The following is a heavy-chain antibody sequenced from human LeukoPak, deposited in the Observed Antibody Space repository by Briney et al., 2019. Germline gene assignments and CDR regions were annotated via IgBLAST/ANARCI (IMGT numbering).Heavy chain of an antibody. V-gene: IGHV3-11*01. J-gene: IGHJ4*02. CDR3: ARGRYSYGYTDSNFDY. D-gene: IGHD5-18*01. CDR2: ISSSGSTI. CDR1: GFTFSDYY. Sequence: GGSLRLSCAASGFTFSDYYMSWIRQAPGKGLEWVSYISSSGSTIYYADSVRGRFTISRDNAKNSLYLQMNSLRAEDTAVYYCARGRYSYGYTDSNFDYWGQGTLVTVSS.